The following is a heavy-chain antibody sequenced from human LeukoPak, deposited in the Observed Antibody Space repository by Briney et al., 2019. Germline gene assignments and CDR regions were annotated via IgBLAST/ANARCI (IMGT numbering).Heavy chain of an antibody. J-gene: IGHJ5*02. V-gene: IGHV5-51*01. CDR3: ACREFYSPWPGP. Sequence: GESLEISCKGSGYSFTSYWIGWVRQTPGKGLEWMGVIYPGDSRTRYNPSFEGQVTISADKSINTAYLQWSSLKASDTAMYYCACREFYSPWPGPWGQGTLVTVSS. CDR1: GYSFTSYW. D-gene: IGHD5-18*01. CDR2: IYPGDSRT.